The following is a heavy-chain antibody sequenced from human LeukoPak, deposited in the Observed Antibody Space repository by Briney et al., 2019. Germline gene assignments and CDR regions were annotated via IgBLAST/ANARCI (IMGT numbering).Heavy chain of an antibody. CDR3: ARDPDYGDYGGWFDP. J-gene: IGHJ5*02. Sequence: SETLSLTCTVSGGSISSYYWSWIRQPPGKGLEWIGRIYTSGSTNYNPSLKSRVTMSVDTSKNQFSLKLSSVTAADTAVYYCARDPDYGDYGGWFDPWGQGTLVTVSS. CDR2: IYTSGST. V-gene: IGHV4-4*07. CDR1: GGSISSYY. D-gene: IGHD4-17*01.